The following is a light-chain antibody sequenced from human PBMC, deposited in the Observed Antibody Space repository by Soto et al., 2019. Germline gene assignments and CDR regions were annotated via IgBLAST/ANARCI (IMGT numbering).Light chain of an antibody. CDR3: QQRTNWPPIT. CDR2: DAS. V-gene: IGKV3-11*01. Sequence: EIVLTQSPATLSLSPGERATLSCRASQSVSNYLAWYQQHPGEAPRLLIYDASNRATGIPARFSGSGSGTDFTLTISSLEPEDFAVYYCQQRTNWPPITFGQGTRLEIK. J-gene: IGKJ5*01. CDR1: QSVSNY.